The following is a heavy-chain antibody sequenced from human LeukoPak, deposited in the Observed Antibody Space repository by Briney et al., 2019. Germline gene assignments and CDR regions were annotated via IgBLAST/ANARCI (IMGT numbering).Heavy chain of an antibody. CDR1: GGSISSSSYY. J-gene: IGHJ6*03. D-gene: IGHD4-23*01. CDR3: AKGGKRNWDYYYMDV. Sequence: SETLSLTCTVSGGSISSSSYYWGWIRQPPGKGLEWIGSIYYSGSTYYNPSLKSRVTISVDTSKNQFSLKLSSVTAADTAVYYCAKGGKRNWDYYYMDVWGKGTTVTVSS. V-gene: IGHV4-39*07. CDR2: IYYSGST.